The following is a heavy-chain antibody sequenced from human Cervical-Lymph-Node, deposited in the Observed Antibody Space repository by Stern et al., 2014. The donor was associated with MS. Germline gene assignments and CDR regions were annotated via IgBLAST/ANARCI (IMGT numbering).Heavy chain of an antibody. CDR3: ARREPYSSSMESGAFDL. CDR1: GYSLTSHW. J-gene: IGHJ3*01. D-gene: IGHD6-13*01. CDR2: IYPDEADGNT. Sequence: EVQLLESAAEVKKPGESLKISCKASGYSLTSHWIAWVRQMPGKGLEWMGIIYPDEADGNTRYNPSLQGQVTISADRSSNTAYLQWSSLRASDTAMYYCARREPYSSSMESGAFDLWGQGTLVTVSS. V-gene: IGHV5-51*01.